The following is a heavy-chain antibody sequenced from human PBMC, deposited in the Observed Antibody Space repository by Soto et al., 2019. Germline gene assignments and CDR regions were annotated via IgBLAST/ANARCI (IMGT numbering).Heavy chain of an antibody. V-gene: IGHV1-2*02. Sequence: QVQLLQSGAEVKKPGASVKVSCKTSGYTFTDYYIHWVRQAPGQVLEWMGWINPNGGDRRYAQRFQGRVTMTRDTSVSTVYMELSGLRSDDTAVYYCARSGLSQYYFDYWGQGTLAPVSS. CDR1: GYTFTDYY. CDR2: INPNGGDR. CDR3: ARSGLSQYYFDY. J-gene: IGHJ4*02. D-gene: IGHD6-25*01.